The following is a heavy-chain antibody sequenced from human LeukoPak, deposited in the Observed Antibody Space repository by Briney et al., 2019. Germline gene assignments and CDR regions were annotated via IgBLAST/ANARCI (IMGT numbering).Heavy chain of an antibody. CDR1: GFTVSSNY. CDR2: IYSGGST. D-gene: IGHD3-10*01. J-gene: IGHJ6*04. Sequence: GGSLRLSCAASGFTVSSNYMSWVRQAPGKGLEWVSVIYSGGSTYYADSVKGRFTISRDNSKNTLYLQMNSLRAEDTAVYYCARDGLYGWGSYNYYYGMDVWAKGPTVTVP. CDR3: ARDGLYGWGSYNYYYGMDV. V-gene: IGHV3-53*01.